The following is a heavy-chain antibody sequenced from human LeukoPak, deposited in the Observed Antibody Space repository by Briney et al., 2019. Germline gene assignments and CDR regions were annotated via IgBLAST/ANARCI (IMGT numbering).Heavy chain of an antibody. CDR1: GFTVSSNY. J-gene: IGHJ4*02. Sequence: GGSLRLSCAASGFTVSSNYMSWVRQAPGKGLEWVSVIYIGGSTYYADSVKGRFTISRDNSKNTLYLQMNSLRAEDTAVYYCARDRGSSSPYFDYWGQGTLVTVSS. CDR2: IYIGGST. D-gene: IGHD6-13*01. V-gene: IGHV3-53*01. CDR3: ARDRGSSSPYFDY.